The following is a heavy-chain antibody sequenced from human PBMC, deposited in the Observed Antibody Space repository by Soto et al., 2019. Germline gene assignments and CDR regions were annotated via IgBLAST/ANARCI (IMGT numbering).Heavy chain of an antibody. CDR2: MNPNSGNT. V-gene: IGHV1-8*01. CDR3: ARGVPYYYDSSGYFPEFDP. Sequence: ASVKVSCKASGYTFTSYDINWVRQATGQGLEWMGWMNPNSGNTGYAQKFQGRVTMTRNTSISTAYMELSSLRSEDTAVYYCARGVPYYYDSSGYFPEFDPWGQGTLVTVSS. J-gene: IGHJ5*02. D-gene: IGHD3-22*01. CDR1: GYTFTSYD.